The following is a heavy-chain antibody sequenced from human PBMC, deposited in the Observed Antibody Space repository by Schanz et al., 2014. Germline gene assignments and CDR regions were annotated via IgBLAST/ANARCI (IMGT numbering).Heavy chain of an antibody. CDR3: AKSLESCPGGRCSRGYFDY. J-gene: IGHJ4*02. D-gene: IGHD2-8*02. CDR2: ISDSGDTA. Sequence: EVQLVESGGGVVQPGRSLRLSCAASGFTFSTHAMSWVRQAPGKGLEWVSLISDSGDTAYYADSVKGRFAISRDNFKGALYLQMSSLRAENTAVYYCAKSLESCPGGRCSRGYFDYWGQGTLVTVSS. V-gene: IGHV3-23*04. CDR1: GFTFSTHA.